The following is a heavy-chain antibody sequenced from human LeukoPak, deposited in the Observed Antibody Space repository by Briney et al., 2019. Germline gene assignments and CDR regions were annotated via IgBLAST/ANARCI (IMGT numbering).Heavy chain of an antibody. CDR2: INPSGGST. V-gene: IGHV1-46*01. CDR3: ARGRPVITMIVVASFDY. Sequence: ASVKVSCKASGYTFTSYYMHRVRQAPGQGLEWMGIINPSGGSTSYAQKFQGRVTMTRDTSTSTVYMELSSLRSEDTAVYYCARGRPVITMIVVASFDYWGQGTLVTVSS. J-gene: IGHJ4*02. D-gene: IGHD3-22*01. CDR1: GYTFTSYY.